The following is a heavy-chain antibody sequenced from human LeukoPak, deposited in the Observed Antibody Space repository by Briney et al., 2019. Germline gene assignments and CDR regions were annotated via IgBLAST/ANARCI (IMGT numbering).Heavy chain of an antibody. CDR3: AKAILYRSAKSYFAY. V-gene: IGHV3-23*01. J-gene: IGHJ4*02. Sequence: GGSLRLSCAASGFTFSSYAMSLGRQAPRKGLGWVSAISGSGGTTYYADSVKGRFTISRDNSKNTLYLQMNSLRAEDTAVYYCAKAILYRSAKSYFAYWGQGTLVTVSS. CDR2: ISGSGGTT. D-gene: IGHD3-10*01. CDR1: GFTFSSYA.